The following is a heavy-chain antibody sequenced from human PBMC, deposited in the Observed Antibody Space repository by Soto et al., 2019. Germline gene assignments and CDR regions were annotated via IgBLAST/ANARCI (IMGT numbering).Heavy chain of an antibody. CDR2: ISAYNGNT. CDR1: GYTFTSYG. D-gene: IGHD3-9*01. CDR3: ARGFSDYGILTGYYYSWLDP. V-gene: IGHV1-18*01. Sequence: QVQLVQSGAEVKKPGASVKVSCKASGYTFTSYGISWVRQAPGQGLEWMGWISAYNGNTNYAQKLQGRVTMTTDTSTSTAYMEVRSLRSDDTAVYYCARGFSDYGILTGYYYSWLDPWGQGTLVTVSS. J-gene: IGHJ5*02.